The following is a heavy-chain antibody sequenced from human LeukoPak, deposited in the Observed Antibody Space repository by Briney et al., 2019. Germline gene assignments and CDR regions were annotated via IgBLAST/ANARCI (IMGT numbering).Heavy chain of an antibody. J-gene: IGHJ4*02. V-gene: IGHV4-34*01. CDR3: ARFYDFWSGYSI. D-gene: IGHD3-3*01. Sequence: AETLSLTCAVYGVSFRGYYWSWVRQPPGKGLEWVGEINHSGSTNYNPSLKSRVTISVDTSKNQFSLKLSSVTAADTAVYYCARFYDFWSGYSIWGQGTLVTVSS. CDR1: GVSFRGYY. CDR2: INHSGST.